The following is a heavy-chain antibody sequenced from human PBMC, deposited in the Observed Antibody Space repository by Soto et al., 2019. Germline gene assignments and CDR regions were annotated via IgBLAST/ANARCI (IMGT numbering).Heavy chain of an antibody. Sequence: ASVKVSCKASGYTFTSYGISWVRQAPGQGLEWMGWISAYNGNTNYAQKLQGRVTMTTDTSTSTAYMELSSLRSEDTAVYYCASNLYYYDSSGPDWSNAFDIWGQGTMVTVSS. CDR3: ASNLYYYDSSGPDWSNAFDI. V-gene: IGHV1-18*01. J-gene: IGHJ3*02. D-gene: IGHD3-22*01. CDR1: GYTFTSYG. CDR2: ISAYNGNT.